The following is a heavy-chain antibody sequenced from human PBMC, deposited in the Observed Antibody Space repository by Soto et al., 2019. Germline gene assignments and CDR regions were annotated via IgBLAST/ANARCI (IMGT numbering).Heavy chain of an antibody. CDR3: ASRRGYDILTGYYIDY. Sequence: KTSETLSLTCTVSGGSISSGGYYWSWIRQHPGKGLEWIGYIYYSGSTYYNPSLKSRVTISVDTSKNQFSLKLSSVTAADTAVYYCASRRGYDILTGYYIDYWGQGTLVTVSS. V-gene: IGHV4-31*03. J-gene: IGHJ4*02. CDR1: GGSISSGGYY. CDR2: IYYSGST. D-gene: IGHD3-9*01.